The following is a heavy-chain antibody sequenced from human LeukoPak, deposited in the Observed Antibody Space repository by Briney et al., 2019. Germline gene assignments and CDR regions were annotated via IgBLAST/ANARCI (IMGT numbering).Heavy chain of an antibody. D-gene: IGHD3-10*01. CDR2: IKQEGSEK. CDR3: ARARVELLWLGELLYFDY. V-gene: IGHV3-7*01. Sequence: GGSLRLSCAPSGFTFTSYWMSWVRQAPGKGLEWVANIKQEGSEKYYAHSVKGRFTIYRDNVKNSLYLQMNSLRAEDTAVYYCARARVELLWLGELLYFDYWGQGTLVTVSS. CDR1: GFTFTSYW. J-gene: IGHJ4*02.